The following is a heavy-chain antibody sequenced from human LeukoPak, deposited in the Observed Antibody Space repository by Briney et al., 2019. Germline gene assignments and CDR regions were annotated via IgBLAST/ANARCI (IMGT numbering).Heavy chain of an antibody. CDR1: GFTFDDYG. Sequence: GGSLRLSCAASGFTFDDYGMAWVRQAPGKGLEWVSGINWNGGSTGYADSVKGRFTISRDNAKNSQYLQMNSLRAEDTAFYYCARSYAQYCSTASCSHCDHWGQGTLVTVSS. D-gene: IGHD2-2*01. CDR2: INWNGGST. V-gene: IGHV3-20*04. J-gene: IGHJ4*02. CDR3: ARSYAQYCSTASCSHCDH.